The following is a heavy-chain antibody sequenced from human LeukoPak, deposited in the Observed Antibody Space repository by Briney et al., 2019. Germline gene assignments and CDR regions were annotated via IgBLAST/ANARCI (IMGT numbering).Heavy chain of an antibody. J-gene: IGHJ4*02. CDR2: ISAYNGNT. V-gene: IGHV1-18*01. CDR1: GYTFTSYG. CDR3: ARCDDFWSGYYAFDY. D-gene: IGHD3-3*01. Sequence: GTSVKVSCEASGYTFTSYGISWVRQAPGQGLEWMEWISAYNGNTNYAQKLQGRVTMTTDTSTSTAYMELRSLRSDDTAVYYCARCDDFWSGYYAFDYWGQGTLVTVSS.